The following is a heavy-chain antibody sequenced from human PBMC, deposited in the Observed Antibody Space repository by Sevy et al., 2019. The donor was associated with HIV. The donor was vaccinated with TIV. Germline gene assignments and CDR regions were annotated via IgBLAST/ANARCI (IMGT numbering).Heavy chain of an antibody. J-gene: IGHJ3*02. V-gene: IGHV4-34*01. D-gene: IGHD2-15*01. CDR3: ARHCTGSSCSHAFDI. CDR2: INHSGGT. CDR1: GGSFSGYY. Sequence: SQTRSLTCAVYGGSFSGYYWSWIRQPPGNGLEWIGEINHSGGTNYNPSLKSRVTISVDTSKNQFSLKLNSVTAADTAVYYCARHCTGSSCSHAFDIWGQGTMVTVSS.